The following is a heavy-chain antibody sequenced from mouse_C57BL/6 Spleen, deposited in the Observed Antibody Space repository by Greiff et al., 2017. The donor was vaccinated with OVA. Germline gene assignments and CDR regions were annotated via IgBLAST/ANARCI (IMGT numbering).Heavy chain of an antibody. CDR1: GYTFTDYE. Sequence: VQLQQSGAELVRPGASVTLSCKASGYTFTDYEMHWVKQTPVHGLEWIGAIDPETGGTAYNQKFKGKAILTADKSSSTAYMELRSLTSEDSAVYYCTSSRLAQDMDYWGQGTSVTVSS. J-gene: IGHJ4*01. D-gene: IGHD1-2*01. CDR2: IDPETGGT. CDR3: TSSRLAQDMDY. V-gene: IGHV1-15*01.